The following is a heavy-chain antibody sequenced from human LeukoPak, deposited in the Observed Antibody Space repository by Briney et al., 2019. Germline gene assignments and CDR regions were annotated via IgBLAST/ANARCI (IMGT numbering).Heavy chain of an antibody. J-gene: IGHJ6*03. CDR3: ARHYCSSTSCHYYYYYTDV. V-gene: IGHV5-51*01. CDR1: GYSFTSYW. Sequence: GESLKISCKGSGYSFTSYWIGWVRQMPGKGLEWMGIIYPGDSDTRYSPSFQGQVTISADKSISTAYLQWSSLKASDTAMYYCARHYCSSTSCHYYYYYTDVWGKGTTVTVSS. D-gene: IGHD2-2*01. CDR2: IYPGDSDT.